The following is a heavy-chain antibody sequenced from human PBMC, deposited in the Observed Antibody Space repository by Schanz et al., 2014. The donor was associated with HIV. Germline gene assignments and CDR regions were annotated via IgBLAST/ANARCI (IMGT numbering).Heavy chain of an antibody. J-gene: IGHJ4*02. CDR1: GFAFGIYG. CDR3: AKPEYDSRGNSQSHFDS. Sequence: VQLVESGGGVVQPGGSLRLSCVASGFAFGIYGMHWVRQAPGKGLEWVSSITESGGRTYYADSVNGRFTISRDNSKNTLYVQMTTLRTEDTAVYYCAKPEYDSRGNSQSHFDSWGQGTLVTVSP. CDR2: ITESGGRT. V-gene: IGHV3-23*04. D-gene: IGHD3-22*01.